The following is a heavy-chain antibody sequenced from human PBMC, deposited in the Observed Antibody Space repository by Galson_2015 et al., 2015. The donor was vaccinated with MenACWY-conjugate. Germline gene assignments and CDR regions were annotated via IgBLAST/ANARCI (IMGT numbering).Heavy chain of an antibody. V-gene: IGHV3-53*01. Sequence: SLRLSCAASGFTVSTNCMSWVRQAPGKGLEWVSIICSGTRTFYADSVKGRFTISGDNSQNTVYLQMNSLRAEDTAMYYCARSGVGSGERWLDPWGQGTLVTVSS. D-gene: IGHD3-3*01. CDR3: ARSGVGSGERWLDP. CDR2: ICSGTRT. J-gene: IGHJ5*02. CDR1: GFTVSTNC.